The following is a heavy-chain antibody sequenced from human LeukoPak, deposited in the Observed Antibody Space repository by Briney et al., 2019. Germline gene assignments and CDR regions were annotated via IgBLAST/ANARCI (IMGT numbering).Heavy chain of an antibody. J-gene: IGHJ4*02. V-gene: IGHV4-30-4*01. CDR1: GGSISSGDYY. D-gene: IGHD1-26*01. CDR3: ARDSEGGSYSRGLFDY. Sequence: SETLSLTCTVSGGSISSGDYYWSWIRQPPGKGLEWIGYIYYSGSTYYNPSLKSRVTISVDTSKNQFSLKLSSVTAADTAVYYCARDSEGGSYSRGLFDYWGQGTLVTVSS. CDR2: IYYSGST.